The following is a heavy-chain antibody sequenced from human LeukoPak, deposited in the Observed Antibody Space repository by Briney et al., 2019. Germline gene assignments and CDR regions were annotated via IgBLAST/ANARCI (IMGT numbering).Heavy chain of an antibody. CDR3: ARGRLNYDFWSGYFNWFDP. D-gene: IGHD3-3*01. CDR2: IYYGQTI. Sequence: SETLSLTCTISAASISSSSHHWGWIRQSPGKGLEWIGSIYYGQTIYYNPSLKSRVTISVDTSKNQFSLKLSSVTAADTAVYYCARGRLNYDFWSGYFNWFDPWGQGTLVTVSS. CDR1: AASISSSSHH. J-gene: IGHJ5*02. V-gene: IGHV4-39*07.